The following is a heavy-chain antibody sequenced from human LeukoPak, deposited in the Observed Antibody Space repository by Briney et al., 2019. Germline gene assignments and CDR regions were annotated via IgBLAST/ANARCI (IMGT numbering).Heavy chain of an antibody. CDR1: GFTFSSYG. V-gene: IGHV3-23*01. Sequence: PGGSLRLSCAASGFTFSSYGMSWVRQAPGKGLEWVSTISGSGDSTYYADSVKGRFTISRDNSKNTLYLQMSSLRAEDTAVYYCAKLTVAGNFVVKWGLYFDYWGQGTLVTVSS. CDR3: AKLTVAGNFVVKWGLYFDY. CDR2: ISGSGDST. J-gene: IGHJ4*02. D-gene: IGHD6-19*01.